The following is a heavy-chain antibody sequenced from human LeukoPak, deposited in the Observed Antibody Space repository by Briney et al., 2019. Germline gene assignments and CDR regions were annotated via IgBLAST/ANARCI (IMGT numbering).Heavy chain of an antibody. V-gene: IGHV3-33*01. CDR2: IWYDGSNK. CDR1: GFTFSSYG. Sequence: GGSLRLSCAASGFTFSSYGMHWVRQAPGKGLEWVAVIWYDGSNKYYADSVKGRLTISRDNSKNTLYLQMNSLRAEDTAVYYCARDALDYYDFWSGYYFDYWGQGTLVTVSS. D-gene: IGHD3-3*01. J-gene: IGHJ4*02. CDR3: ARDALDYYDFWSGYYFDY.